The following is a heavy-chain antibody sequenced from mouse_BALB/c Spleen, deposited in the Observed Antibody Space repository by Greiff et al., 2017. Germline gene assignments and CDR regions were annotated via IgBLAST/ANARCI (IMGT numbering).Heavy chain of an antibody. Sequence: LQQSGPVLARPGASVKLSCKASGYSFTSYWMHWVKQRPGQGLEWIGNIYPGSGSTNYDEKFKSKATLTVDTSSSTAYMQLSSLTSEDSAVYGCTRGGKLAWLAYWGQGTLVTVSA. D-gene: IGHD4-1*01. CDR3: TRGGKLAWLAY. V-gene: IGHV1S22*01. J-gene: IGHJ3*01. CDR1: GYSFTSYW. CDR2: IYPGSGST.